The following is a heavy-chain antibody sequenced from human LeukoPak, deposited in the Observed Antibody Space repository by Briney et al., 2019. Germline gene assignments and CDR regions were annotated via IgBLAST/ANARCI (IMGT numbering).Heavy chain of an antibody. V-gene: IGHV3-21*01. CDR2: ISSSSTYI. CDR1: GFTFSSYS. D-gene: IGHD4-17*01. Sequence: SGGSLRLSCAASGFTFSSYSMNWVRQAPGKGLEWVSSISSSSTYIYYADSVKGRFTISRDNSKNTLYLQMNSLRGEDTAVYFCAKDLTVTPTLIDYWGQGTLVTVSS. CDR3: AKDLTVTPTLIDY. J-gene: IGHJ4*02.